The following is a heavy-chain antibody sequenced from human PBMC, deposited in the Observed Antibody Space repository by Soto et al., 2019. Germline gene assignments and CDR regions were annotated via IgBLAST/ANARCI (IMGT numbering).Heavy chain of an antibody. Sequence: EVQLLESGGGLVQPGGSLRLSCAASGFTFSSYAMSWVRQAPGKGLEWVSAISGSGGSTYYADSVKDRFTISRDNSKNTLDMQSSSRRAADTTLYYCAKDAVCFGELPADAFDIWCEGTMVTVSS. CDR2: ISGSGGST. CDR1: GFTFSSYA. J-gene: IGHJ3*02. V-gene: IGHV3-23*01. CDR3: AKDAVCFGELPADAFDI. D-gene: IGHD3-10*01.